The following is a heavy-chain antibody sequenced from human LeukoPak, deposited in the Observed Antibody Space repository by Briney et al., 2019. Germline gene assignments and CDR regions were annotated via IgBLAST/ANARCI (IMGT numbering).Heavy chain of an antibody. J-gene: IGHJ6*02. CDR1: VFTFSSYW. Sequence: GGSLRLSCAASVFTFSSYWMSWVRQAPGKGLEWVANIKQDGSEKYYVDYVKGRLTISRDNAKNSMYLQMNSLRAEDTAVYYCARVESVYGMDVWGQGTTVTVSS. D-gene: IGHD1-1*01. CDR2: IKQDGSEK. CDR3: ARVESVYGMDV. V-gene: IGHV3-7*01.